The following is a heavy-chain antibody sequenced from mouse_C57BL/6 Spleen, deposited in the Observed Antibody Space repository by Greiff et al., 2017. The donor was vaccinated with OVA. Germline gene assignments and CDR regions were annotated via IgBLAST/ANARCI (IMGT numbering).Heavy chain of an antibody. Sequence: EVKVVESGGDLVKPGGSLKLSCAASGFTFSSYGMSWVRQTPDKRLEWVATISSGGSYTYYPDSVKGRFTISRDNAKNTLYLQMSSLKSEDTAMYYCARHPSYGSSWYFDVWGTGTTVTVSS. CDR1: GFTFSSYG. J-gene: IGHJ1*03. V-gene: IGHV5-6*01. CDR2: ISSGGSYT. CDR3: ARHPSYGSSWYFDV. D-gene: IGHD1-1*01.